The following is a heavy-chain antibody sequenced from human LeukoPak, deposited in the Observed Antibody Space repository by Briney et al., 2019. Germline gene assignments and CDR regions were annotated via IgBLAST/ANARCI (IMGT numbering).Heavy chain of an antibody. Sequence: SETLSLTCTVSGGSISSGSYYWSWIRQPAGKGLEWIGRIYTSGSTYYNPSLKSRVTISVDRSKNQFSLKLSSVTAADTAVYYCARERVDFWSGYPNWFDPWGQGTLVTVSS. V-gene: IGHV4-61*02. CDR2: IYTSGST. CDR1: GGSISSGSYY. D-gene: IGHD3-3*01. J-gene: IGHJ5*02. CDR3: ARERVDFWSGYPNWFDP.